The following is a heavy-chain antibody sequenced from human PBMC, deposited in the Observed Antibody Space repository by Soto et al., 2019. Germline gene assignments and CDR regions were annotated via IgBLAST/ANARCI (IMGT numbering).Heavy chain of an antibody. CDR3: ALTIAGRSYDSSGYLVY. Sequence: PSETLSPTCTVSGASISNYYWSWIRQPAGRGLEWMGHIYTSGSTNYSPSLKSRVTMSVGTSKTQFSLKLSSVTAADTAVYYCALTIAGRSYDSSGYLVYWAQGTLVTVSS. J-gene: IGHJ4*02. CDR2: IYTSGST. D-gene: IGHD3-22*01. CDR1: GASISNYY. V-gene: IGHV4-4*07.